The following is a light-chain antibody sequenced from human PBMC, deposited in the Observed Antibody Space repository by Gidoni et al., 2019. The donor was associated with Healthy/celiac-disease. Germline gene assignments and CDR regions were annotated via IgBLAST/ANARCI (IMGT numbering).Light chain of an antibody. Sequence: DIQMTPSPSSLSASVVDRVTITCRASQSISSYFNWYQQKPGKAPKLLIYAASSLQSGVPSRFSGSGSGTDFTLTISSLQPEDFATYYCQQSYSTPHWTFGQGTKVEIK. J-gene: IGKJ1*01. CDR1: QSISSY. CDR3: QQSYSTPHWT. CDR2: AAS. V-gene: IGKV1-39*01.